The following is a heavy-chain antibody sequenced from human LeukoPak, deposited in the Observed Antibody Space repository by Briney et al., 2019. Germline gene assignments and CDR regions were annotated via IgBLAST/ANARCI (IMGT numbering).Heavy chain of an antibody. Sequence: PGGCLRLACVASGFTFGIHAVRWVRQPPEKVLGWVAVIRYSGSTKYYADSVKGRFTISRDNSKNTLYLQMNSLRAEDTAVYYCAKVEKVAGRYYFDYWGQGTLVTVSS. D-gene: IGHD6-19*01. CDR2: IRYSGSTK. V-gene: IGHV3-23*01. J-gene: IGHJ4*02. CDR1: GFTFGIHA. CDR3: AKVEKVAGRYYFDY.